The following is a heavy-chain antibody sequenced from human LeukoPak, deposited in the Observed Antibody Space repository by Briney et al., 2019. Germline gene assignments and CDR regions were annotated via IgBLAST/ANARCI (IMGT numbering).Heavy chain of an antibody. J-gene: IGHJ4*02. CDR2: IYYSGST. V-gene: IGHV4-59*01. Sequence: PSETLSLTCTVSGDSISSYYWSWIRQPPGKGLEWIGYIYYSGSTNYNPSLKSRVTISLDTSKNQFSLKLTSVTAADTDVYYCARARDIAVSYFGELLSSETYFDYWGQGTLVIVSS. D-gene: IGHD3-10*01. CDR3: ARARDIAVSYFGELLSSETYFDY. CDR1: GDSISSYY.